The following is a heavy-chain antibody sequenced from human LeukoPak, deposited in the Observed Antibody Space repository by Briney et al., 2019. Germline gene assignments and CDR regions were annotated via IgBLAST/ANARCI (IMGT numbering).Heavy chain of an antibody. J-gene: IGHJ4*02. D-gene: IGHD3-10*01. Sequence: GGYLRLSCAASGFTFDDYAMHWVRQAPGKGLEWVSLFCGDGGSTYYADPVKGRFTISRDNSKNSLYLQMNSLRTEDTALYYCAKAVGLLWFGELEYWGQGTLVTVSS. V-gene: IGHV3-43*02. CDR3: AKAVGLLWFGELEY. CDR2: FCGDGGST. CDR1: GFTFDDYA.